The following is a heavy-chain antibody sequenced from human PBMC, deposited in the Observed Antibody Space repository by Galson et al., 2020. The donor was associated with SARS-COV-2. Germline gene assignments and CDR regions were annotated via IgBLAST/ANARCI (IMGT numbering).Heavy chain of an antibody. CDR2: IYYSVST. Sequence: SQTLSLSCVVPGYSITSGFYWGWFRQPPGEGLDGFGSIYYSVSTYYNPSLKSRVTISVDTSKNQFSLKLNSVTAADTAVYYCARVGGSGGYYMDDWGQGTLVTVSS. CDR3: ARVGGSGGYYMDD. D-gene: IGHD3-22*01. J-gene: IGHJ4*02. CDR1: GYSITSGFY. V-gene: IGHV4-38-2*01.